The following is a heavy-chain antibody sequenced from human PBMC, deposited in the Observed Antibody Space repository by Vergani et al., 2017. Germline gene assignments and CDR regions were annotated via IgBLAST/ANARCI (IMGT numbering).Heavy chain of an antibody. J-gene: IGHJ4*02. V-gene: IGHV3-30*02. CDR1: GFTFNRYG. CDR3: ARDLAYCHEGSCAL. D-gene: IGHD2-15*01. CDR2: VLFDGSNE. Sequence: QVQLVQSGGGVVQPVGSLRLSCVASGFTFNRYGMQWVRQAPGKGLEWVAYVLFDGSNEYYADSVKGRFIVSRDNSNDALYLQMNSLRTDDTAVYYCARDLAYCHEGSCALWGQGSVVTVSS.